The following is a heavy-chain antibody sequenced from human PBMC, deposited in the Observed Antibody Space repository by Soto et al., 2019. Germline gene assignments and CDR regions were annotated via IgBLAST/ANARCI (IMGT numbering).Heavy chain of an antibody. D-gene: IGHD3-9*01. CDR3: ARPGLGAGLYFFDY. CDR2: IYYSGIT. Sequence: SETLSLTCTVSGGSMSSYYWSWIRQPPGKGLEWIGYIYYSGITNYNPSLKSRVTISVDTSKNQFSLKLSSVTAADTAVYYCARPGLGAGLYFFDYWGQGTLVTVSS. CDR1: GGSMSSYY. J-gene: IGHJ4*02. V-gene: IGHV4-59*08.